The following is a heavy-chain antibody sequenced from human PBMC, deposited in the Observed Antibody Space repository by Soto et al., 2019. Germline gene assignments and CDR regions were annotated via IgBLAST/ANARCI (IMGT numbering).Heavy chain of an antibody. CDR2: ISSSGAST. J-gene: IGHJ4*02. V-gene: IGHV3-23*01. CDR1: GFTFSSCA. D-gene: IGHD2-2*01. Sequence: GGSLRLSCAASGFTFSSCAMSWVRQAPGKGLEWVSAISSSGASTCYADSVKGRFTISRDNSENTLYLQMNSLRVEDTAVYYCARGLGYCSSSSCPLDHWGQGTLVTVSS. CDR3: ARGLGYCSSSSCPLDH.